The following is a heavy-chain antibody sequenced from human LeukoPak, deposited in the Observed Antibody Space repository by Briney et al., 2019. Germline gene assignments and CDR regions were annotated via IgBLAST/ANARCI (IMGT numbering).Heavy chain of an antibody. J-gene: IGHJ4*02. CDR3: ARDERYDSSGYPFDY. Sequence: VASVKVSCKASGGTFSSYAITWVRQAPGQGLEWMGWINPNSGGTKYAQKLQDRVTMTRDTSISTAYMELSRLRSDDTAVYYCARDERYDSSGYPFDYWGQGALVTVSS. CDR1: GGTFSSYA. CDR2: INPNSGGT. D-gene: IGHD3-22*01. V-gene: IGHV1-2*02.